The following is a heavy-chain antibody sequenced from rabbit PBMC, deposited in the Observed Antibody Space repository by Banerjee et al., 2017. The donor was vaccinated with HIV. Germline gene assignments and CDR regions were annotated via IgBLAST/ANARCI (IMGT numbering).Heavy chain of an antibody. V-gene: IGHV1S45*01. CDR1: GFDFSSGYD. Sequence: QEQLEESGGDLVKPEGSLTLTCSASGFDFSSGYDMCWVRQAPGKGLEWIACINTISGDTVYATWAKGRFTISKASWTTVTLQMTSLTGADTATYFCARGMAYGYADNAYAVDLWGQGTLVTVS. CDR3: ARGMAYGYADNAYAVDL. CDR2: INTISGDT. D-gene: IGHD6-1*01. J-gene: IGHJ6*01.